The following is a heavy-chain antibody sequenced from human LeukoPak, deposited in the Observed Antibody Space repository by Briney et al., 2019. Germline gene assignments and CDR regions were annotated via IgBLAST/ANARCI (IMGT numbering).Heavy chain of an antibody. Sequence: PSETLSLTCTVSGGSISSYYWSWIRQPPGKGLEWIGYIYYSGSTNYNPSLKSRVTISVDTSKNQFSLQLNSVTPEDTAVYYCALTGGISNGAFDIWGQGTMVTVCS. V-gene: IGHV4-59*12. CDR1: GGSISSYY. CDR3: ALTGGISNGAFDI. D-gene: IGHD3-3*02. CDR2: IYYSGST. J-gene: IGHJ3*02.